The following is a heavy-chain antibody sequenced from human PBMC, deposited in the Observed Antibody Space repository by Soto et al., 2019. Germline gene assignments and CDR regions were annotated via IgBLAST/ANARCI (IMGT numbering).Heavy chain of an antibody. V-gene: IGHV2-5*02. D-gene: IGHD6-19*01. CDR1: GFSLSSTRMA. J-gene: IGHJ4*02. CDR2: IYWDDDK. Sequence: QITLKESGPTLVKPTQTLTLTCTFSGFSLSSTRMAVGWIRQPPGKALEWLALIYWDDDKRYSPFLKSRLTITKDTSKTQVVLTMSNMDPVDTARYYCAHIVVAGLGYYFVYWGQGTLVTVSS. CDR3: AHIVVAGLGYYFVY.